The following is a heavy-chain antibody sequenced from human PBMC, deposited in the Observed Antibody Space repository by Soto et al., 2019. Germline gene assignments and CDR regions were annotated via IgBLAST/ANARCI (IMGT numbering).Heavy chain of an antibody. V-gene: IGHV1-69*01. D-gene: IGHD2-2*01. CDR1: GGTFSSYA. J-gene: IGHJ6*02. CDR3: ARSQGSSTSLEIYYYYYYGIDV. CDR2: INPISETT. Sequence: QVQLVQSGAEVKKPGSSVKVSCKASGGTFSSYAISWVRQAPGQGLEWMGGINPISETTNYAQKCQGRVTITADESKSTAYMELSSLRSEDTAVYYCARSQGSSTSLEIYYYYYYGIDVWGQGTTVTVSS.